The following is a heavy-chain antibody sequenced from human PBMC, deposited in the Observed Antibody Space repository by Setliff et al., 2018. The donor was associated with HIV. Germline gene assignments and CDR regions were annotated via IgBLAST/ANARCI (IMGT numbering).Heavy chain of an antibody. CDR2: INPSGGST. V-gene: IGHV1-46*01. Sequence: ASVKVSCKASGYTFTSYYMHWVRQAPGQGLEWIGIINPSGGSTSYAQRFQGRVTMTRDTYTSTVYMELSSLRSEDTAVYYCARDPGYSTSWYYFDYWGQGTLVTVSS. J-gene: IGHJ4*02. D-gene: IGHD6-13*01. CDR1: GYTFTSYY. CDR3: ARDPGYSTSWYYFDY.